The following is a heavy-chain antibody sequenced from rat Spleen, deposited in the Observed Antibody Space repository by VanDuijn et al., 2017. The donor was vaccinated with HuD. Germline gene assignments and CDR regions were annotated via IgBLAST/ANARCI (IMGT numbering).Heavy chain of an antibody. CDR2: ISYDGISV. CDR3: TRDRTYYGYTLDY. J-gene: IGHJ2*01. V-gene: IGHV5-29*01. Sequence: EVHLVESGGDLVQPGRSLKLSCAASGFSFSNHGMAWVRQAPTRGLEWVATISYDGISVQYRDSVKGRFTISSDSAKSTLYLQMNSLTSEDTATYYCTRDRTYYGYTLDYWGQGVMVTVSS. D-gene: IGHD1-9*01. CDR1: GFSFSNHG.